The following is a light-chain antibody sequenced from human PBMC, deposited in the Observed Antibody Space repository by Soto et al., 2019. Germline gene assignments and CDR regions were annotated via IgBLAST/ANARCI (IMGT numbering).Light chain of an antibody. J-gene: IGLJ1*01. CDR3: SSYRSSSTYV. V-gene: IGLV2-14*01. CDR2: EVS. Sequence: QPASVSGSPGQSITISCTGTSSDIGGYNFVSWYQQHPGKAPKLMICEVSNRPSGVSNRFSGSKSGNTASLTISGLQTEDEADYYCSSYRSSSTYVFGTGTKLTVL. CDR1: SSDIGGYNF.